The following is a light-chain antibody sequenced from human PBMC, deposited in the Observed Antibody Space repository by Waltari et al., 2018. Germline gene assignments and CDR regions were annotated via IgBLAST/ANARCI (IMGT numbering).Light chain of an antibody. CDR3: QQSYTAPTYP. J-gene: IGKJ2*01. V-gene: IGKV1-39*01. Sequence: DTQIPQSTSSLAASVGDRVIITCRASQSISKYLQWYQQKPGRAPNLLIYGASTLQSGVPSRFSGGGSGTEFTLTINTLQPEDFAVYYCQQSYTAPTYPFGQGTKLEI. CDR1: QSISKY. CDR2: GAS.